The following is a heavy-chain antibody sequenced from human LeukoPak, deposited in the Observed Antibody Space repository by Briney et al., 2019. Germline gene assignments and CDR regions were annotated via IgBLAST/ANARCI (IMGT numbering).Heavy chain of an antibody. V-gene: IGHV1-18*01. CDR3: ARDHIAVAGNAAFDI. CDR1: GYTFTSYG. D-gene: IGHD6-19*01. Sequence: ASVKVSCKASGYTFTSYGISWVRQAPGQGLEWMGWISAYNGNTNYAHKLQGRVTMTTDTSTRTAYMELRSLRSDDTAVYYCARDHIAVAGNAAFDIWGQGTMVTVSS. CDR2: ISAYNGNT. J-gene: IGHJ3*02.